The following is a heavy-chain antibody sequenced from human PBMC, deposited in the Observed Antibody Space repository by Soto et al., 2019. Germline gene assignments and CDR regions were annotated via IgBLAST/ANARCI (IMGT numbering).Heavy chain of an antibody. Sequence: GGSLRLSCAASGFTFSSYAMSWVRQAPGKGLEWVSAISGSGGSTYYADTVKGRFTISRDNSKNMLYLQMNSRRAEDTAVYYCAKGQGVVVVTAAHQDYYYYMDVWGKGTTVTVSS. D-gene: IGHD2-2*01. CDR3: AKGQGVVVVTAAHQDYYYYMDV. J-gene: IGHJ6*03. CDR2: ISGSGGST. V-gene: IGHV3-23*01. CDR1: GFTFSSYA.